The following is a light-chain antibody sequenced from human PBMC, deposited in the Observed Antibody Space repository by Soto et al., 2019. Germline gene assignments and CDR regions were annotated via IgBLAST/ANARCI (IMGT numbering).Light chain of an antibody. V-gene: IGLV2-14*01. CDR1: SSDVGGYNY. CDR3: SSYRSSYTWV. J-gene: IGLJ3*02. Sequence: QSALTQPASVSGSPGQSVTISCTGTSSDVGGYNYVSWYQQHPGKAPKLMIYEVTNRPSGVSNRFSGSKSGNTASLTISGLQAEDEADYYCSSYRSSYTWVFGGGTKVTVL. CDR2: EVT.